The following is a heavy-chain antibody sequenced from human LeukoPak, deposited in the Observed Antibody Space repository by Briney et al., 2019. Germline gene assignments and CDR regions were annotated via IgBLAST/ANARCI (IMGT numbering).Heavy chain of an antibody. CDR1: GFTFSGYS. J-gene: IGHJ4*02. CDR3: ARDPDGYNFFDS. V-gene: IGHV3-30*04. D-gene: IGHD5-24*01. CDR2: ISYDGRNK. Sequence: GGSLRLSCAASGFTFSGYSMHWVRQAPGKGLQWVAVISYDGRNKYYVDSVKGRFTISRDNSKNTLHLEMNSLRPEDTAMYYCARDPDGYNFFDSWGQGTLVTVSS.